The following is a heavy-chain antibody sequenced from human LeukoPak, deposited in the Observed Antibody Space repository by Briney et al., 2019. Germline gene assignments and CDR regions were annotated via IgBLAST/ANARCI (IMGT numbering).Heavy chain of an antibody. CDR3: AKSSHAFGAFDI. CDR1: GFTFSSYA. D-gene: IGHD3-16*01. Sequence: GGSLRLSCAASGFTFSSYAMSWVRQAPGKGLEWVSGISGGGGSTYNADSVKGRFTISRDNSKNTLHLQMNSLRVEDTAVYYCAKSSHAFGAFDIWGQGTMVTVSS. J-gene: IGHJ3*02. CDR2: ISGGGGST. V-gene: IGHV3-23*01.